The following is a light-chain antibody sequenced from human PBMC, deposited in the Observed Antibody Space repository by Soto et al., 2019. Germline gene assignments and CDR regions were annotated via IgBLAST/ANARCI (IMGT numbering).Light chain of an antibody. J-gene: IGKJ1*01. Sequence: ETVLTQSPATLSLSPGERATLSCRASQSVRSNLAWYQHKPGQAPRLLIYDASNRATGIPGRFSGSGSGTDFTRTISNLEPEDFAVYYCQQRDNWPWTFGQGAKVEIK. CDR1: QSVRSN. CDR3: QQRDNWPWT. CDR2: DAS. V-gene: IGKV3-11*01.